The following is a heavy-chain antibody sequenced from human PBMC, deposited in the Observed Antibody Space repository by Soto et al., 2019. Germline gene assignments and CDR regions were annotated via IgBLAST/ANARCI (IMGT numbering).Heavy chain of an antibody. J-gene: IGHJ5*02. V-gene: IGHV1-2*02. Sequence: ASVKVSCKTSGYTFTGYFIHWVRQAPGEGLEWVGYINPNSGVTKYAPRFLGRVTITRDTSIRTAYMDLNNLRSDDTAVYFCARGGGTILAPPPWGPGTLVTVS. D-gene: IGHD2-2*01. CDR3: ARGGGTILAPPP. CDR1: GYTFTGYF. CDR2: INPNSGVT.